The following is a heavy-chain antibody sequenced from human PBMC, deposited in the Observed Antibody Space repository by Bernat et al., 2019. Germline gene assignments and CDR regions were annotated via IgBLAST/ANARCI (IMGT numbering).Heavy chain of an antibody. D-gene: IGHD6-19*01. Sequence: QVQLQESGPGLVKPSETLSLTCTVSGGSISSYYWSWIRQPPGKGLEWIGYIYYSGSTNYNPSLKSRVTISVDTSKNQFSLKLSSVTAADTAVYYCVRGYSSGGNDYWGQGTLVTVSS. CDR2: IYYSGST. V-gene: IGHV4-59*01. J-gene: IGHJ4*02. CDR3: VRGYSSGGNDY. CDR1: GGSISSYY.